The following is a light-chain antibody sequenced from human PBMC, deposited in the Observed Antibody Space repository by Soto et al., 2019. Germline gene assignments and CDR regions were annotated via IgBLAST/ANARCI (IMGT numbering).Light chain of an antibody. Sequence: EIVLTQSPATLSLSPGERATLSCRASQSVSSNLAWYQQKPVQAPRLLIYDASNRATGIPARFSGSGSGTDFTLTISSLEPEDFAVYYCQRGDTFGQGTRLEIQ. CDR2: DAS. CDR3: QRGDT. V-gene: IGKV3-11*01. J-gene: IGKJ5*01. CDR1: QSVSSN.